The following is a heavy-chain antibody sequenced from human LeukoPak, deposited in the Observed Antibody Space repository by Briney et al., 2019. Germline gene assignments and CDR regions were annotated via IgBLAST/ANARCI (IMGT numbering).Heavy chain of an antibody. D-gene: IGHD3-22*01. Sequence: GGSLRLSCAASGFTVSSNYMSWVRQAPGKGLEWVAVISYDGSNKYYADSVKGRFTISRDNSKNTLYLQMNSLRAEDTAVYYCAKDLRGITMIVVVIDYGMDVWGQGTTVTVSS. CDR3: AKDLRGITMIVVVIDYGMDV. CDR1: GFTVSSNY. CDR2: ISYDGSNK. V-gene: IGHV3-30*18. J-gene: IGHJ6*02.